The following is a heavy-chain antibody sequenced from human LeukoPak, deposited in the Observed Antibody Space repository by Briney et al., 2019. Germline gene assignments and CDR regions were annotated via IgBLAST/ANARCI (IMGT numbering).Heavy chain of an antibody. D-gene: IGHD3-10*01. CDR3: AKFVNYGAYYYYYYMDV. CDR1: GFTFSSYA. J-gene: IGHJ6*03. CDR2: ISGSGDST. Sequence: PGGSLRLSCAAAGFTFSSYAMSWVRQAPGKGLEWVSGISGSGDSTYYADSVKGRFTISRDNSKNTLYVQMNSLRAEDTAVYYCAKFVNYGAYYYYYYMDVWRKGTTVTVSS. V-gene: IGHV3-23*01.